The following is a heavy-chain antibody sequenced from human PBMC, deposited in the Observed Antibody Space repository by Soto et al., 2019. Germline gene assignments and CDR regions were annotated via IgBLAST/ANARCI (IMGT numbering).Heavy chain of an antibody. J-gene: IGHJ4*02. D-gene: IGHD3-9*01. CDR1: GFTFSSYA. CDR2: ISGSGGST. V-gene: IGHV3-23*01. CDR3: AKVGTTYYDILTGSSI. Sequence: PGGSLRLSCAASGFTFSSYAMSWVRQAPGKGLEWVSAISGSGGSTYYADSVKGRFTISRDNSKNTLYLQMNSLRAEDTAVYYCAKVGTTYYDILTGSSIWGQGTLVTVSS.